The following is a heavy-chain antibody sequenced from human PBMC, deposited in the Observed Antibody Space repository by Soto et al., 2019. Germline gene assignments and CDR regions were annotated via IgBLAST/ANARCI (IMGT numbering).Heavy chain of an antibody. D-gene: IGHD3-9*01. CDR3: ARPRNYDILTGPPYNWFDP. CDR2: IIPIFGTA. CDR1: GGTFSSYA. V-gene: IGHV1-69*06. Sequence: SVKVSCKASGGTFSSYAISWVRQAPGQGLEWMGGIIPIFGTANYAQKFQGRVTITADKSTSTAYMELSSLRSEDTAVYYCARPRNYDILTGPPYNWFDPWGQGTLATVSS. J-gene: IGHJ5*02.